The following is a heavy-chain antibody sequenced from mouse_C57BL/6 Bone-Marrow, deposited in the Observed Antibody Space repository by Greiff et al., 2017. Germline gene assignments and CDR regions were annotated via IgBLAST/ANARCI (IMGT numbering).Heavy chain of an antibody. V-gene: IGHV1-69*01. J-gene: IGHJ1*03. CDR1: GYTFTSYW. CDR3: ARSPITTVVEDWYFDV. D-gene: IGHD1-1*01. Sequence: VQLQQPGAELVMPGASVKLSCKASGYTFTSYWMHWVKQRPGQGLEWIGEIDPYDSYTNYNQKFKGKSTLTVDKSSSTAYMQLSSLTSEDSAVYYCARSPITTVVEDWYFDVWGTGTTVTVSS. CDR2: IDPYDSYT.